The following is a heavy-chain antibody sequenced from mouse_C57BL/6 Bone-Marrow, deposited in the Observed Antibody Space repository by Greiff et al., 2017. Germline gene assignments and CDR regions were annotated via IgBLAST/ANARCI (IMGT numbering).Heavy chain of an antibody. D-gene: IGHD1-1*01. CDR2: IWWDDDK. CDR3: AKIEDSRDY. V-gene: IGHV8-8*01. J-gene: IGHJ3*01. Sequence: TPTECGPGILQPSQTLSLTRPFSGFPLSTLGMALGWIRQPSGKGLEWLAHIWWDDDKYYNPALKSRLIISKDTSKNQVFLKIANVDAADTAAYYCAKIEDSRDYWGQGTLVTVSA. CDR1: GFPLSTLGMA.